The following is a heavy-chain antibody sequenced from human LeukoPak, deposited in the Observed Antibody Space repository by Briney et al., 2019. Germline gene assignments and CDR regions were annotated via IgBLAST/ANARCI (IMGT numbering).Heavy chain of an antibody. CDR1: GFTFSSYS. D-gene: IGHD3-10*01. CDR3: AKDRRGVQPYY. J-gene: IGHJ4*02. V-gene: IGHV3-23*01. Sequence: GGSLRLSCAASGFTFSSYSMNWVRQAPGKGLEWVSAISGSGGSTYYADSVKGRFTISRDNSKNTLYLQMNSLRAEDTAVYYCAKDRRGVQPYYWGQGTLVTVSS. CDR2: ISGSGGST.